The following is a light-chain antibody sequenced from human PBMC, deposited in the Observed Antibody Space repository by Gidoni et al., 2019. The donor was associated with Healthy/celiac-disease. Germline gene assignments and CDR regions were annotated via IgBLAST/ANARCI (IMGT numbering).Light chain of an antibody. J-gene: IGKJ4*01. CDR3: QQYHNWPPLT. Sequence: EILMQQPPATPSASPGERATLCCSASQSVSNNFAWYQQNPGQAPRLLIYGASTRATGIPARFSGGGSGTEFTLTISSLQSEDVAVDYYQQYHNWPPLTFGGGTKVEIK. CDR2: GAS. CDR1: QSVSNN. V-gene: IGKV3-15*01.